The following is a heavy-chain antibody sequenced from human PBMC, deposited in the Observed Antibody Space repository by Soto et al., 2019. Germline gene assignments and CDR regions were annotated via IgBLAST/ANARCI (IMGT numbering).Heavy chain of an antibody. CDR3: ARDRGYCISTSCLTYGYYYYYGMDV. CDR1: GFTFSSYG. D-gene: IGHD2-2*01. J-gene: IGHJ6*02. Sequence: QVQLVESGGGVVQPGRSLRLSCAASGFTFSSYGMHWVRQAPGKGLEWVAVIWYDGSNKYYADSVKGRFTISRDNSKNTLYLQVNSLCAEDMAVYYCARDRGYCISTSCLTYGYYYYYGMDVWGQGTTVTVSS. CDR2: IWYDGSNK. V-gene: IGHV3-33*01.